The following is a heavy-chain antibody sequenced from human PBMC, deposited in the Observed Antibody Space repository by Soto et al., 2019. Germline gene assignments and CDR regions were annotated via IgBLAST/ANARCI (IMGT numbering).Heavy chain of an antibody. CDR3: ARPENSSGYYSTYYYYGMDV. Sequence: QVQLVQSGAEVKKPGSSVKVSCKASGGTFSSYAISWVRQAPGQGLEWMGGIIPIFGTANYAQKFQGRVTITADESTSTAYMELSSLRSEDTAVYYCARPENSSGYYSTYYYYGMDVWGQGTTVTVSS. CDR1: GGTFSSYA. V-gene: IGHV1-69*01. J-gene: IGHJ6*02. CDR2: IIPIFGTA. D-gene: IGHD3-22*01.